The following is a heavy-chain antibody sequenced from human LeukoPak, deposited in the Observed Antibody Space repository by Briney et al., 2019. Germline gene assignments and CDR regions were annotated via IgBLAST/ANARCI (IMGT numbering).Heavy chain of an antibody. CDR2: ISGSGAST. D-gene: IGHD2-2*02. CDR1: GFSFSGYA. Sequence: GGSLRLSCASSGFSFSGYAMIWFRQAPGKGLEVVSTISGSGASTFYADSVRGRFITSKDMPSNTLYLQMNSLRAEDTAVYYCAKGSRGYTNYYFDYWGQGTLVTVSS. CDR3: AKGSRGYTNYYFDY. J-gene: IGHJ4*02. V-gene: IGHV3-23*01.